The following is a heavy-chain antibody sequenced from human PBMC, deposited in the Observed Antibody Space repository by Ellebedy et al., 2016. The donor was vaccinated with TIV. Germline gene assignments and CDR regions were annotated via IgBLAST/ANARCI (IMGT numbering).Heavy chain of an antibody. Sequence: ASVKVSXKASGGTFSSHAVNWVRQAPGQGLEWMGGIIPNFGTPNYAQNFQDRVTITADESTRTVYMEMSSLRSEDTGVYYCARVDGTSGTRGWGQGTRVTVSS. CDR2: IIPNFGTP. D-gene: IGHD2-2*01. CDR3: ARVDGTSGTRG. J-gene: IGHJ4*02. V-gene: IGHV1-69*13. CDR1: GGTFSSHA.